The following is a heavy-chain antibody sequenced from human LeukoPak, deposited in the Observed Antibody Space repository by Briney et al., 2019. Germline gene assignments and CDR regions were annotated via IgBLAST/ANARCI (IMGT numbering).Heavy chain of an antibody. CDR1: GFTVSSNY. CDR3: ARGSEVGVAFDY. CDR2: IYSGGST. J-gene: IGHJ4*02. D-gene: IGHD1-26*01. V-gene: IGHV3-66*01. Sequence: GGSLRLSCAAYGFTVSSNYMSWVRQAPGKGLEWVSVIYSGGSTYYADSVKGRFTISRDNSKNTLYLQMNSLRAEDTAVYYCARGSEVGVAFDYWGQGTLVTVSS.